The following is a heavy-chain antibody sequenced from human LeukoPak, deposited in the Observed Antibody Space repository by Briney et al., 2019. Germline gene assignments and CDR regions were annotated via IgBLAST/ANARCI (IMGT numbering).Heavy chain of an antibody. CDR2: INSDGSST. D-gene: IGHD4-17*01. CDR1: GFTSSSYW. CDR3: ARTNSGDPGAYYYYMDV. J-gene: IGHJ6*03. V-gene: IGHV3-74*01. Sequence: GGSLRLSCAASGFTSSSYWMHWVRQAPGKGLVWVSRINSDGSSTSYADSVKGRFTISRDNAKNTLYLQMNSLRAEDTAVYYCARTNSGDPGAYYYYMDVWGKGTTVTISS.